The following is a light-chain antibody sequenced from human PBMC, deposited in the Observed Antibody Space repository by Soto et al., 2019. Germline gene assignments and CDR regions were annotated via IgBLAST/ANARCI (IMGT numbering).Light chain of an antibody. Sequence: DIQMTQSPSSLSAFVGDRVTISCRASQSISTYLNWYQHKPGKAPKLLIYAASSLQSGVPSRFSGSGSGTDFTLTIRSLQPEDFATYYCQHRATFGQGTKLNIK. CDR3: QHRAT. CDR1: QSISTY. CDR2: AAS. J-gene: IGKJ2*01. V-gene: IGKV1-39*01.